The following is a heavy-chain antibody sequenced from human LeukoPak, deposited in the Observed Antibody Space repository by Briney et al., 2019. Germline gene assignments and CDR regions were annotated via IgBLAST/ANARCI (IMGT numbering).Heavy chain of an antibody. J-gene: IGHJ4*02. CDR2: ISPGGDNT. V-gene: IGHV3-23*01. CDR3: AKGHYPDASCAGDCYYSY. Sequence: SGGPLSPSFQPPGFTLNTHPLTWFPKPPGKGLNWSSVISPGGDNTYYADSVKGRFTISRHNSKNTLYLQTDSLRVEDTAVYYCAKGHYPDASCAGDCYYSYWGQGTLVTVSS. CDR1: GFTLNTHP. D-gene: IGHD2-21*02.